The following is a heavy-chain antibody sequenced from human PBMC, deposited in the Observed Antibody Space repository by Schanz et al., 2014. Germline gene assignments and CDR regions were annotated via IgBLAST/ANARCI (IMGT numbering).Heavy chain of an antibody. CDR1: GFSFSSYA. CDR2: MNESHSTI. Sequence: EVQLLESGGGLVEPGGSLRLSCAASGFSFSSYAMGWVRQARGKGLEWVSAMNESHSTIYYADSVRGRSTISRDNAENTLFLQMNSLRAEDTAVYYCARKVVATIGGYYDNWGQGTLVIVSS. V-gene: IGHV3-23*01. CDR3: ARKVVATIGGYYDN. J-gene: IGHJ4*02. D-gene: IGHD5-12*01.